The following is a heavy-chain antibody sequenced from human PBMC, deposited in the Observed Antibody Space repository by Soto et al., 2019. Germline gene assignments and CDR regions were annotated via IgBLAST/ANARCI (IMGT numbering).Heavy chain of an antibody. CDR2: TYYRSKWYN. CDR1: GDSVSSNSAA. CDR3: ARDSELVLLSGPDAFDI. Sequence: PSQTLSLTCAISGDSVSSNSAAWNWIRQSPSRGLEWLGRTYYRSKWYNDYALSVKSRITINPDTSKNHFSLQLNSVTPEDTAVYYCARDSELVLLSGPDAFDIWGQGTMVTVSS. D-gene: IGHD3-10*01. J-gene: IGHJ3*02. V-gene: IGHV6-1*01.